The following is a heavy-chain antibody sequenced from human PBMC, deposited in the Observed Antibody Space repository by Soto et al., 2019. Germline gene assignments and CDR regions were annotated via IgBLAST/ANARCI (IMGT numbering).Heavy chain of an antibody. J-gene: IGHJ4*02. Sequence: GGSLRLSCAVSGFIFSNHGIHWVRQAPGKGLEWVALIWAEGHYRDYADSVKDRFSISRDNSRNTAYLQMNSLRAEDTAVYYCTREGPLSGNGPLDQWGQGTMVTVSS. D-gene: IGHD3-10*01. V-gene: IGHV3-33*01. CDR1: GFIFSNHG. CDR3: TREGPLSGNGPLDQ. CDR2: IWAEGHYR.